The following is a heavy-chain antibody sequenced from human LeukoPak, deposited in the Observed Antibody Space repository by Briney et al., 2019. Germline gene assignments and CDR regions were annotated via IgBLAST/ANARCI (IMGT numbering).Heavy chain of an antibody. D-gene: IGHD4-17*01. Sequence: SVKVSCKASGGTFSSYAISWVRQAPGQGLEWMGRIIPILGIANYAQKFQGRVTITADKSTSTAYMELSSLRSEDTAVYYCAKGHGDYVPSNYLDYWGQGTLVTVSS. V-gene: IGHV1-69*04. CDR1: GGTFSSYA. CDR3: AKGHGDYVPSNYLDY. CDR2: IIPILGIA. J-gene: IGHJ4*02.